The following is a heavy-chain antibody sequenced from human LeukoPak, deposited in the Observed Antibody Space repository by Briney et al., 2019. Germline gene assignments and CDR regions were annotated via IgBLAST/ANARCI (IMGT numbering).Heavy chain of an antibody. V-gene: IGHV4-38-2*02. CDR3: ARVMGIAAAGNNY. D-gene: IGHD6-13*01. CDR2: IYHSGST. J-gene: IGHJ4*02. CDR1: GYSISSGYY. Sequence: SETLSLTCTVSGYSISSGYYWGWIRQPPGKGLEWIGSIYHSGSTYYNPSLKSRVTISVDTSKNQFSLKLSSVTAADTAVYYCARVMGIAAAGNNYWGQGTLVTVSS.